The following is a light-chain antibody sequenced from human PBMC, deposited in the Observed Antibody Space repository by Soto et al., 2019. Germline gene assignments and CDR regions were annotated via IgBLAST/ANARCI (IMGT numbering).Light chain of an antibody. Sequence: EIVMTQSPGTLSVSPGERATLSCRASQSVGSNLAWYRQKPGQAPRVLIHGASTRATGIPARFSGSGSGTEFTLTISSLQSEDFAVYYCQHYNNWPRTFGQGTKVEIK. CDR3: QHYNNWPRT. J-gene: IGKJ1*01. CDR1: QSVGSN. V-gene: IGKV3D-15*01. CDR2: GAS.